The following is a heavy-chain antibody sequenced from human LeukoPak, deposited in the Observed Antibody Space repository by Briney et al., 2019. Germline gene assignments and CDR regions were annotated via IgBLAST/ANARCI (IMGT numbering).Heavy chain of an antibody. J-gene: IGHJ4*02. CDR3: ARDGHDGTSFDY. CDR1: GFTFSSYS. Sequence: GSLRLSCAASGFTFSSYSMNWVRQAPGKGLEWVSSISSSSSYIYYADSVKGRFTISRDNAKNSLYLQMNSLRAEDTAVYYCARDGHDGTSFDYWGQGTLVTVSS. CDR2: ISSSSSYI. V-gene: IGHV3-21*01. D-gene: IGHD1-26*01.